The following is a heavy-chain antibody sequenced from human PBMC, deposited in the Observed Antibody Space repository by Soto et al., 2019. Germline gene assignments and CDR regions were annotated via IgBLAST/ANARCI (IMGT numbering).Heavy chain of an antibody. CDR3: ARPIAAAGTLGYYYYGMDV. Sequence: PGESLKISCKGSGYSFTSYWISWVRQMPGKGLEWMGRIDPSDSYTNYSPSFQGHVTISADKSISTAYLQWSSLKASDTAMYYCARPIAAAGTLGYYYYGMDVWGQGTTVTVSS. CDR2: IDPSDSYT. V-gene: IGHV5-10-1*01. D-gene: IGHD6-13*01. CDR1: GYSFTSYW. J-gene: IGHJ6*02.